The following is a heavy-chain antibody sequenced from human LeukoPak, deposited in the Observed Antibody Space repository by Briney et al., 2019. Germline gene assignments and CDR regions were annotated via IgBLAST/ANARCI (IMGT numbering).Heavy chain of an antibody. CDR1: GGSSSTYY. CDR3: ARSGFDDAFDI. Sequence: SETLSLTCAVYGGSSSTYYWSWIRQPPGKGLEWIGEINHSGSTNYNPSLKSRVTISVDTSKNQFSLKLSSVTAADTAVYYCARSGFDDAFDIWGQGTMVTVSS. J-gene: IGHJ3*02. CDR2: INHSGST. V-gene: IGHV4-34*01. D-gene: IGHD3-10*01.